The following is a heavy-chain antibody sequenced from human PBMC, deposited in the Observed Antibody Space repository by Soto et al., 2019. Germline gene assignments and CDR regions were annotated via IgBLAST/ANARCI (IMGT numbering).Heavy chain of an antibody. D-gene: IGHD4-4*01. CDR1: GGTFDRHT. V-gene: IGHV1-69*06. Sequence: SVKVSCKASGGTFDRHTINWVRQAPGQGLEWMGGIIPIFSTPKYAQKFQGRVMLTADKSTSTAYMQLSSLRYEDTAVYYCPRGGLQAQGVQYNHYAMDVWGQGTTVAVAS. J-gene: IGHJ6*02. CDR3: PRGGLQAQGVQYNHYAMDV. CDR2: IIPIFSTP.